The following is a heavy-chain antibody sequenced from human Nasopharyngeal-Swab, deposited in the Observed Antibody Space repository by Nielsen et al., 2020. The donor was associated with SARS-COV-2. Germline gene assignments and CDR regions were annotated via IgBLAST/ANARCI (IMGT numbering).Heavy chain of an antibody. D-gene: IGHD1-26*01. V-gene: IGHV4-59*01. J-gene: IGHJ4*02. Sequence: SETLSLTCTVSGCSISSNYWNWLRQPPGKGLEWIGYMSYSGSTNYNPSLNSRVTISLDTSKNQFSLRLSSVTSADTAVYYCARSLVGVSRHFDYWGQGALVTVSS. CDR2: MSYSGST. CDR1: GCSISSNY. CDR3: ARSLVGVSRHFDY.